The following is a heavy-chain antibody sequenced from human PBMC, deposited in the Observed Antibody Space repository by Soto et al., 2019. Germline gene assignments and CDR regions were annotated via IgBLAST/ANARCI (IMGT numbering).Heavy chain of an antibody. J-gene: IGHJ3*02. D-gene: IGHD1-7*01. Sequence: EVQLVESGGGLVKPGGSLRLSCAASGFTFSNAWMSWVRQAPGKGLEWVGRIKSKTDGGTTDYAAPVKGRFTISRDDSKNTLYLQMNSLKTEDTAVYYCTTDNYNWNYFAFDIWGQGTMGTVSS. CDR2: IKSKTDGGTT. CDR1: GFTFSNAW. CDR3: TTDNYNWNYFAFDI. V-gene: IGHV3-15*01.